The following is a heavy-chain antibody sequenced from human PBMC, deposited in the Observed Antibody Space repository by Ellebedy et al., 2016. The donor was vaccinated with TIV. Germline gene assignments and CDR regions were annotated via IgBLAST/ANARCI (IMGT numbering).Heavy chain of an antibody. CDR2: VYYSGDT. J-gene: IGHJ6*02. CDR3: ARFANSYGLDV. Sequence: MPSETLSLTCTVSGGSIRSYYWRWIRQPPGKGLEWIGYVYYSGDTNYKPSLKSRVSMSVDTSKNQFSLKLSSVTAADTAVYYCARFANSYGLDVWGQGTTVAVS. V-gene: IGHV4-59*01. CDR1: GGSIRSYY.